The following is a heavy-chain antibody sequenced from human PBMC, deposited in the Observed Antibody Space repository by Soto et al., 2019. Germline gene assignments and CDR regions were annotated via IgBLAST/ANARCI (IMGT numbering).Heavy chain of an antibody. CDR3: AKHILAVAGYLNGMDV. J-gene: IGHJ6*02. CDR2: ISHDGSNK. CDR1: GFTFSSYG. Sequence: QVQLVESGGGVVQPGRSLRLSCAASGFTFSSYGMHWVRQAPGKGLEWVAVISHDGSNKYFADSVKGRFTISRDNSQNTLYLQMNTLRAADTAVYYCAKHILAVAGYLNGMDVWGQGTTVTVSS. V-gene: IGHV3-30*18. D-gene: IGHD6-19*01.